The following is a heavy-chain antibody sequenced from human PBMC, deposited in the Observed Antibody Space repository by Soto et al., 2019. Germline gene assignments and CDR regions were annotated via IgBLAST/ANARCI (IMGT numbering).Heavy chain of an antibody. CDR2: IYSGGST. Sequence: PGGSLRLSCAASGFTVSNNYMSWVRQAPGKGLEWVSIIYSGGSTYYADSVQGGFTISRDNSKNTLFLQMRSLRAEDTAVYYCAREGGGVYCSGGSCYGRYFDFWGQGTRVTVSS. CDR1: GFTVSNNY. V-gene: IGHV3-53*01. CDR3: AREGGGVYCSGGSCYGRYFDF. D-gene: IGHD2-15*01. J-gene: IGHJ4*02.